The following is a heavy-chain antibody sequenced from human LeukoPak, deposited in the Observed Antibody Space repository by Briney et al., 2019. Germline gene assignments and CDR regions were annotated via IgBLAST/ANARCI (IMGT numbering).Heavy chain of an antibody. Sequence: ASVKVSCEASRYTFTSYYMNWVRQAPGQGLEWMGIINPSGGSTSYAQKFQGRVTMTRDTSTSTVYMELSSLRSEDTAVYYCARADRRRPPYSSSWYSENIFDYWGQGALVTVSS. V-gene: IGHV1-46*01. CDR1: RYTFTSYY. CDR2: INPSGGST. D-gene: IGHD6-13*01. CDR3: ARADRRRPPYSSSWYSENIFDY. J-gene: IGHJ4*02.